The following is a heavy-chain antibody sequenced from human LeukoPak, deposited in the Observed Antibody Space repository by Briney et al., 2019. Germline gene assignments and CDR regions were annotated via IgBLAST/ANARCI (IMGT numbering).Heavy chain of an antibody. CDR2: LNEDGSYV. V-gene: IGHV3-74*01. J-gene: IGHJ4*02. CDR3: AKDHGLLWFGELLSSYFDY. CDR1: GFTFSSYW. D-gene: IGHD3-10*01. Sequence: GGSLRLSCAASGFTFSSYWMHWVRQRPGKGLVWVSRLNEDGSYVDYADSVKGRFTISRDNAKNTLYLQMNSLRVEDTAVYYCAKDHGLLWFGELLSSYFDYWGQGTLVTVSS.